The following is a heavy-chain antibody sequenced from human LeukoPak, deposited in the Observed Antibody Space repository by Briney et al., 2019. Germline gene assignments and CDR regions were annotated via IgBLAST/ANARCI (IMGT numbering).Heavy chain of an antibody. J-gene: IGHJ5*02. Sequence: SETLSLTCAVHGGSFNSYSWSWIRQPPGKGLEWIGEVTHGGSTNYNPSLKSRVTISVDTSRNQFSLKLTSVTAADRGVYYCARESYLDWFDPWSQETLVTVSS. V-gene: IGHV4-34*01. CDR2: VTHGGST. CDR3: ARESYLDWFDP. CDR1: GGSFNSYS. D-gene: IGHD3-10*01.